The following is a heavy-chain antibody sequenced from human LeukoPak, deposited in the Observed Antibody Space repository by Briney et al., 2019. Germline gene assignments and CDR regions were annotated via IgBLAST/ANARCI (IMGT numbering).Heavy chain of an antibody. J-gene: IGHJ3*02. V-gene: IGHV3-74*01. Sequence: GGSLRLSCAASGFTLSSYWMHWVRQAPGKGLVWVSRINSDGSSTTYADSVKGRFTISRDNAKNTLYLQMNSLRAEDTAVYYCARTTSMTYVGDAFDIWGQGTMVSVS. CDR1: GFTLSSYW. CDR2: INSDGSST. CDR3: ARTTSMTYVGDAFDI. D-gene: IGHD1-26*01.